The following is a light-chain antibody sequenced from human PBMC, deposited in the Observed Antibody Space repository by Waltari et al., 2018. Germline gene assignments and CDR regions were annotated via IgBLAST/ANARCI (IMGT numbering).Light chain of an antibody. Sequence: DIVMTQTPLSLSVTPGQPASISCKSSQSLLHTDRRTFLFWYLQKPGQSPQLLIYEVSKRFSGVPDRFSGSGSGTDFTLKISRVEAEDVGVYYCMQSLQLPITFGQGTRLEIK. CDR3: MQSLQLPIT. CDR2: EVS. V-gene: IGKV2D-29*02. CDR1: QSLLHTDRRTF. J-gene: IGKJ5*01.